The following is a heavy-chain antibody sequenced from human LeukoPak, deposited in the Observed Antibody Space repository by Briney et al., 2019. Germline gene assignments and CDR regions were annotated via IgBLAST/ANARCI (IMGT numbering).Heavy chain of an antibody. CDR3: ARGTDAYKIGNI. Sequence: PSETLSLTCAVYGGSFSGYYWSWIRQPPGKGLEWIGEINHSGSTNYNPSLKSRVTISVDTSKNQFSLRMNSVTAADTAVYFCARGTDAYKIGNIWGQGSLVTVSS. V-gene: IGHV4-34*01. CDR2: INHSGST. J-gene: IGHJ4*02. D-gene: IGHD5-24*01. CDR1: GGSFSGYY.